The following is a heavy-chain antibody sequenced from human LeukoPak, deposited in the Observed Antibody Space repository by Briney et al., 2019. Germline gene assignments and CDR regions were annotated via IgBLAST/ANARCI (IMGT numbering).Heavy chain of an antibody. CDR1: GFTVSSNY. CDR2: IKSKTDGGTT. D-gene: IGHD5-12*01. J-gene: IGHJ4*02. Sequence: GGSLRLSCAASGFTVSSNYMSWVRQAPGKGLEWVGRIKSKTDGGTTDYAAPVKGRFTISRDDSKNTLYLQMNSLKTEDTAVYYCTTDPYSGYDFLVDYWGQGTLVTVSS. V-gene: IGHV3-15*01. CDR3: TTDPYSGYDFLVDY.